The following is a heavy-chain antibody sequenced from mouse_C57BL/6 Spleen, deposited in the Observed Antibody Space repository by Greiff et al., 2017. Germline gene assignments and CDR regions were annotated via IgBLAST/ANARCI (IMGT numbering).Heavy chain of an antibody. CDR3: ARAYYSNYGLFDY. Sequence: QVQLQQSGAELMKPGASVKLSCKATGYTFTGYWIEWVKQRPGHGLEWLGEILPGSGSTNNNEKFKGKATFTADPSSNTAYMQLSSLTTEDSAIYYCARAYYSNYGLFDYWGQGTTLTVSS. V-gene: IGHV1-9*01. CDR2: ILPGSGST. J-gene: IGHJ2*01. CDR1: GYTFTGYW. D-gene: IGHD2-5*01.